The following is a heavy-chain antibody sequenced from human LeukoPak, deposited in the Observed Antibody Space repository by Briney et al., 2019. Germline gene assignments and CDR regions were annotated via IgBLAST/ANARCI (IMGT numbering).Heavy chain of an antibody. CDR3: ARGIAPVYYMDV. J-gene: IGHJ6*03. CDR2: MNPNSGNT. D-gene: IGHD2-15*01. V-gene: IGHV1-8*03. CDR1: GYTFTNYD. Sequence: GASVKVSCKASGYTFTNYDINWVRQATGQGLEWMGWMNPNSGNTGYAQNFQGRVTITRNTSISTAYMELSSLRSDDTAVYYCARGIAPVYYMDVWGKGTTVTVSS.